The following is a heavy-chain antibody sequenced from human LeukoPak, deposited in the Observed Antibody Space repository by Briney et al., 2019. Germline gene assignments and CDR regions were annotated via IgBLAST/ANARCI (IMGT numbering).Heavy chain of an antibody. CDR3: ARAGTNWNDVGEFDF. J-gene: IGHJ4*02. V-gene: IGHV3-7*01. Sequence: GGSLRLSCAASGFTVSSNYMSWVRQAPGKGLEWVANIKQDGSEKYYVDSVKGRFTISRDNAKNSLYLQMNSLRAEEPAVYYCARAGTNWNDVGEFDFWGQGTLVTVSS. CDR1: GFTVSSNY. CDR2: IKQDGSEK. D-gene: IGHD1-1*01.